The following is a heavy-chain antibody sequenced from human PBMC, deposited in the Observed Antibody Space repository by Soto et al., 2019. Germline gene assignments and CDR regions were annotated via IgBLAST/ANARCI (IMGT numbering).Heavy chain of an antibody. D-gene: IGHD3-10*01. J-gene: IGHJ4*02. V-gene: IGHV3-15*01. Sequence: GGSLRLSCAGSGVTFSNAWVNWVRQAPGKWLEWVGRIKSKTDGGTTEYAAPVKGIFSISRDDSKNTVYLQMNSLTTEDTAMYFCTTVSLRPGPWSLDYWGQATLVTVSS. CDR2: IKSKTDGGTT. CDR1: GVTFSNAW. CDR3: TTVSLRPGPWSLDY.